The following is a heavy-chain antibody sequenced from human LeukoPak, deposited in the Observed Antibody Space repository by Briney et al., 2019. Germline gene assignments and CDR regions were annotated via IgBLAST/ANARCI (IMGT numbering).Heavy chain of an antibody. Sequence: GSSVKVSCKASGGTFSSYAISWVRQAPGQGLEWMGRIIPILGIANYAQKFQGRVTITADKSTSTAYMELSSLRSEETAVYYCARLGDDNDSSGWFDPWGQGTLVTVSS. CDR2: IIPILGIA. CDR3: ARLGDDNDSSGWFDP. V-gene: IGHV1-69*04. J-gene: IGHJ5*02. D-gene: IGHD3-22*01. CDR1: GGTFSSYA.